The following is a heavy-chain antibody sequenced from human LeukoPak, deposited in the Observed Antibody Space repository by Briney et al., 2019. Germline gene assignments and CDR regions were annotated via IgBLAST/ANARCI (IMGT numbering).Heavy chain of an antibody. CDR3: SGRNFDY. J-gene: IGHJ4*02. D-gene: IGHD3-10*01. V-gene: IGHV3-15*07. CDR1: GFTFSNAW. Sequence: GGSLRLSCAASGFTFSNAWMNWVRQAPGKGLEWVGRIKSRTDGGTIDYAAPVKGRFTISRDDSKNTLYLQMNSPITEETAVYYCSGRNFDYWGQGTLVTVSS. CDR2: IKSRTDGGTI.